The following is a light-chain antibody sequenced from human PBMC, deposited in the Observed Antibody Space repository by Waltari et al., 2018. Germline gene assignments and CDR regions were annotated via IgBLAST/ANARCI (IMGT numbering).Light chain of an antibody. V-gene: IGLV2-14*03. CDR3: ASYTTAYTWV. CDR1: LSDIGTSNF. J-gene: IGLJ3*02. CDR2: DVG. Sequence: QSALTQPASVSGSPGQSLTISCAGTLSDIGTSNFVAWYQQVPGKVPKLIIFDVGKRPSGVSNRFSGSKSDNTASLTISGLLAEDEADYYCASYTTAYTWVFGGGTRLTVL.